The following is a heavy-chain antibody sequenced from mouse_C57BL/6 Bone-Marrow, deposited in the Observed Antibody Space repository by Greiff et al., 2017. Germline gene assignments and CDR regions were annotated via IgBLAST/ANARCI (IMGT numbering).Heavy chain of an antibody. V-gene: IGHV1-64*01. Sequence: QVQLQQPGAELVKPGASVKLSCKASGYTFTSYWMHWVKQRPGQGLEWIGMIPPNSGSTNYNEKFKSKATLTVDKSSSTAYRQLSSLTSEDSAVYYCARDGYYKDYWGQGTTLTVSS. CDR2: IPPNSGST. D-gene: IGHD2-3*01. J-gene: IGHJ2*01. CDR3: ARDGYYKDY. CDR1: GYTFTSYW.